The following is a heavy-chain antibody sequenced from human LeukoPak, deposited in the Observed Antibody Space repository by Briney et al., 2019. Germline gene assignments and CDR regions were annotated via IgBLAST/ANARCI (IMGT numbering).Heavy chain of an antibody. J-gene: IGHJ5*02. CDR2: INHSGST. CDR3: ARGPAGAGITIFGVVIIGWFDP. D-gene: IGHD3-3*01. V-gene: IGHV4-34*01. Sequence: SETLSLTCAVYGGSFSGYYWSWIRQPPGKGLEWIGEINHSGSTNYNPSLKSRLTIPVDTSKNQFSLKLSSVTAADTAVYYCARGPAGAGITIFGVVIIGWFDPWGQGTLVTVSS. CDR1: GGSFSGYY.